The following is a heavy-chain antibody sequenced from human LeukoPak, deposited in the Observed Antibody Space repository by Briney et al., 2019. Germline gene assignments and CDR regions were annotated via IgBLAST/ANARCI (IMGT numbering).Heavy chain of an antibody. CDR3: AKAFEPFDLLYYMDV. J-gene: IGHJ6*03. V-gene: IGHV3-7*01. CDR1: GFTFSSYW. CDR2: IKQDGSEK. Sequence: GGSLRLSCAASGFTFSSYWMSWVRQAPGKGLEWVANIKQDGSEKYYVDSVKGRFTISRDNSKNTLYLQMNSLRAEDTAVYYCAKAFEPFDLLYYMDVWGKGTTVTVSS.